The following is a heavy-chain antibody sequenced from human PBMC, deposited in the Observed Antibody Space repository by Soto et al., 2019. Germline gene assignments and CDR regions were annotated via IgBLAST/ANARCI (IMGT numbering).Heavy chain of an antibody. D-gene: IGHD2-8*01. V-gene: IGHV4-59*01. CDR3: ARYNSYAIDY. J-gene: IGHJ4*02. Sequence: PSETLSLTCPVSGTSISSYYWSWIRQPPGKGLEWIANIHYSGTTNYNPSLASRVTLSVDTSKNQFSLKMTSVTAADRAMYFCARYNSYAIDYWGRGTLVT. CDR2: IHYSGTT. CDR1: GTSISSYY.